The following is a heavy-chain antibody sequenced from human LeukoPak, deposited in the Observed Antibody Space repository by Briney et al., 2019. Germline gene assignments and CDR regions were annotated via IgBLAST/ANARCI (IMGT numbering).Heavy chain of an antibody. CDR1: GYTFTTYN. Sequence: APVKVSCKASGYTFTTYNINWVRQATGQGLEWMGWMNPNSGNTGYAQKFQGRVTITRNTSISTAYMELSSLRSEDTAVYYCARSTGGGSYGNFDYWGQGTLVTVSS. J-gene: IGHJ4*02. V-gene: IGHV1-8*03. D-gene: IGHD5-18*01. CDR2: MNPNSGNT. CDR3: ARSTGGGSYGNFDY.